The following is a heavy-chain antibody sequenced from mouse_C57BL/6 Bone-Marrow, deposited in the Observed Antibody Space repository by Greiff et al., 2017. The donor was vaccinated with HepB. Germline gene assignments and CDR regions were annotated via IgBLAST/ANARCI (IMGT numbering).Heavy chain of an antibody. J-gene: IGHJ2*01. D-gene: IGHD2-5*01. Sequence: EVMLVESGPGLAKPSQTLSLTCSVTGYSITSDYWNWIRKFPGNKLEYMGYISYSGSTYYNPSLKSRISITRDTSKNQYYLQLHSVTTEDTATYYCARCHYSNYVAFDYWGQGTTLTVSS. CDR1: GYSITSDY. CDR3: ARCHYSNYVAFDY. V-gene: IGHV3-8*01. CDR2: ISYSGST.